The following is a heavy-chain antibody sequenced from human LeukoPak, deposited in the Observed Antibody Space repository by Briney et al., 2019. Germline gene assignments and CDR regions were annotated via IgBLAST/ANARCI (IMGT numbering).Heavy chain of an antibody. CDR3: ARMLREEAPYSYAFDI. CDR2: INPNSGGT. Sequence: ASVKVSCKASGYTFTGYYMHWVRQAPGQGLEWMGWINPNSGGTNYAQKFQGRVTMTRDTSISTAYMELSRLRSDDTAVYYCARMLREEAPYSYAFDIWGQGTMVTVSS. J-gene: IGHJ3*02. V-gene: IGHV1-2*02. D-gene: IGHD3-16*01. CDR1: GYTFTGYY.